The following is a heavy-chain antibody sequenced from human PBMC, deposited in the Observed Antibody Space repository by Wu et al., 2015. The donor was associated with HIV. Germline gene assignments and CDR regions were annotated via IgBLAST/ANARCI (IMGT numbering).Heavy chain of an antibody. V-gene: IGHV1-18*01. Sequence: QVQLVQSGAEVKKPGASVKVSCKASGYTFTSYGISWVRQAPGQGLEWMGWISAYNGNTNYAQKLQGRVTMTTDTSTSTAYMELRSLRSDDTAVYYCARDLRYFDWLLLQGFDPWGQGTLVTVSS. CDR3: ARDLRYFDWLLLQGFDP. J-gene: IGHJ5*02. CDR2: ISAYNGNT. CDR1: GYTFTSYG. D-gene: IGHD3-9*01.